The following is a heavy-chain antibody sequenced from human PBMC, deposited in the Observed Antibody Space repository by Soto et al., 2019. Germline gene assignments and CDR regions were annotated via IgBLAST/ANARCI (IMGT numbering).Heavy chain of an antibody. Sequence: GGFLRLSCAASGFTFRRYDMSWVRQAPGKGLEWVSGISGSLGATYYADSVQGRFTISRDNSKDTLYLQMNSLRVEDTAVYYCATLAYTGAFKDAMDVWGQGTTVTVSS. V-gene: IGHV3-23*01. CDR1: GFTFRRYD. D-gene: IGHD2-8*02. CDR3: ATLAYTGAFKDAMDV. CDR2: ISGSLGAT. J-gene: IGHJ6*02.